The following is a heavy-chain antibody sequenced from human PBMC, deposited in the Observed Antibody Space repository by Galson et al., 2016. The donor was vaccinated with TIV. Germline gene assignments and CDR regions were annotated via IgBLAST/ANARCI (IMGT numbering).Heavy chain of an antibody. CDR3: VRIGMLRESCSCYACPGIFDT. Sequence: ETLSLTCAVSGYSISSGYYWGWVRQPPGKGPEWLGNICHTETTYYNPSLESRVSISVDTSKNQFSLRLSSVTAADTAVYYCVRIGMLRESCSCYACPGIFDTWGQGILVTVSS. J-gene: IGHJ5*02. D-gene: IGHD3-22*01. V-gene: IGHV4-38-2*01. CDR2: ICHTETT. CDR1: GYSISSGYY.